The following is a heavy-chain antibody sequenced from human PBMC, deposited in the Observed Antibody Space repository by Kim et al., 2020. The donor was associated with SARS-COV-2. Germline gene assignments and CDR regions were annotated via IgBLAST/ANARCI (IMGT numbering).Heavy chain of an antibody. D-gene: IGHD3-22*01. V-gene: IGHV4-39*01. J-gene: IGHJ4*02. CDR2: MNYTGST. CDR3: TRRFLLGYYYDSSGYFDY. CDR1: GGSISNRTYY. Sequence: SETLSLTCTVSGGSISNRTYYWVWIRQPPGRGLEWIGSMNYTGSTYPNPSLKSRVIIFGDTSKNQFFLKLNSMTAADTAVYYCTRRFLLGYYYDSSGYFDYWGQGTLVTVSS.